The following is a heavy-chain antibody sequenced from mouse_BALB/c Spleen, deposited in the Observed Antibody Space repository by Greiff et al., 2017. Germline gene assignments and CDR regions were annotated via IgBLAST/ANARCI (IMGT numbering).Heavy chain of an antibody. CDR2: ISSGSSTI. D-gene: IGHD2-4*01. V-gene: IGHV5-17*02. J-gene: IGHJ3*01. Sequence: EVQGVESGGGLVQPGGSRKLSCAASGFTFSSFGMHWVRQAPEKGLEWVAYISSGSSTIYYADTVKGRFTISRDNPKNTLFLQMTSLRSEDTAMYYCARYDYPAYWGQGTLVTVSA. CDR1: GFTFSSFG. CDR3: ARYDYPAY.